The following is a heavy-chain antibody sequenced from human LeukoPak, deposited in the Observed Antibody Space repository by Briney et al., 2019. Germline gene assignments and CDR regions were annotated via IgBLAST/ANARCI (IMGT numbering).Heavy chain of an antibody. J-gene: IGHJ4*02. Sequence: GGSLRLSCAASGFTDRSNYMTWVRQAPGKGLEWVSAISNDGGGTTYADFVKGRFSVSRDNSKNTLFLQMNSLRAEDTALYYCAKGSSGYFDLWGQGTLVTVSS. CDR3: AKGSSGYFDL. CDR1: GFTDRSNY. CDR2: ISNDGGGT. D-gene: IGHD3-22*01. V-gene: IGHV3-23*01.